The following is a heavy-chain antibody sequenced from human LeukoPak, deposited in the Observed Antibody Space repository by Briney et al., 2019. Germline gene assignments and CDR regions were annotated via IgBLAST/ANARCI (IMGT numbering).Heavy chain of an antibody. CDR2: IYHSGST. Sequence: PSETLSLTCTVSVDSISCYYWSWSRQPPGKGLEWIGYIYHSGSTNYNPSLKSRVTISVDTSKSQFSLKLSSVTAADTAVYYCATGYSSTWYYFDYWGQGTLVTVSS. CDR3: ATGYSSTWYYFDY. J-gene: IGHJ4*02. V-gene: IGHV4-59*01. CDR1: VDSISCYY. D-gene: IGHD6-13*01.